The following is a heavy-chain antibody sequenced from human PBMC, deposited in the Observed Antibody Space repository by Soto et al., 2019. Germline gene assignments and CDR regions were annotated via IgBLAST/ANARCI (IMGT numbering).Heavy chain of an antibody. Sequence: QGQLAESGGGVVQPGRSLRLSCAASGFTFSSYAMHWVRQAPGKGLEWVAVISYDGSNKYYADSVKGRFTISRDNSKNTLYLQMNSLRVEDTAVYYCARALGDYGDYWGQGTLVTVSS. CDR1: GFTFSSYA. CDR2: ISYDGSNK. V-gene: IGHV3-30-3*01. D-gene: IGHD4-17*01. J-gene: IGHJ4*02. CDR3: ARALGDYGDY.